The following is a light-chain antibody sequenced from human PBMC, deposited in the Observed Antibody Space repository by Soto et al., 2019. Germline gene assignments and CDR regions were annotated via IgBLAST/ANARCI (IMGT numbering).Light chain of an antibody. J-gene: IGKJ3*01. V-gene: IGKV1-39*01. CDR2: GAS. CDR1: QNIRNY. Sequence: DIQMTQSPSSLSASAGDRVTITCRASQNIRNYLNWYQQKPGKVPNLLIYGASSLQSGVPSRFSGSGSETDFTLTINNLQPEDFATYYCQQSYTAVFTFGPGTKVDLK. CDR3: QQSYTAVFT.